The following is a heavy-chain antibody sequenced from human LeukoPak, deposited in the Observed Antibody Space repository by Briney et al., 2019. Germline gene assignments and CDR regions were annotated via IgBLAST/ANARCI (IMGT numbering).Heavy chain of an antibody. V-gene: IGHV1-18*01. CDR1: GYTFTSYG. CDR2: ISAYNGNT. Sequence: ASVKVSCKASGYTFTSYGISWVRQAPGQGLEWMGWISAYNGNTNYAQKLQGRVTMTTDTSTSTAYMELRSLRSDDTAVYYCARDSSYYDFWSGNAFDIWGQGTMVTVSS. D-gene: IGHD3-3*01. CDR3: ARDSSYYDFWSGNAFDI. J-gene: IGHJ3*02.